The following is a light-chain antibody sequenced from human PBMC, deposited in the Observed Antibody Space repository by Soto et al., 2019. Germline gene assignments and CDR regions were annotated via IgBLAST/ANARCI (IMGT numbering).Light chain of an antibody. CDR2: EIS. J-gene: IGKJ2*01. V-gene: IGKV2-24*01. CDR3: MQATQFPYT. Sequence: DIVMTQTPLSSPVTLGQPASISCRSSQGLVHSDGNTYLSWLQQRPGQPPRLLIYEISNRFSGVPDRFSGSGAGTDFTPKISRVEAEDVGIYYCMQATQFPYTFGQGTKLEIK. CDR1: QGLVHSDGNTY.